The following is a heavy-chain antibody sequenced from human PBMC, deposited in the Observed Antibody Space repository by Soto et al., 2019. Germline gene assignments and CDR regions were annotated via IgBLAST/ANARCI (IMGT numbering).Heavy chain of an antibody. V-gene: IGHV1-2*02. CDR1: GYTFTGYY. D-gene: IGHD6-19*01. CDR2: INPNSGGT. J-gene: IGHJ4*02. Sequence: QVQLVQSGAEVKKPGASVKVSCKASGYTFTGYYMHWVRQAPGQGLEWMGWINPNSGGTNYAQKFQGRVTMTRDTSLSTAYMELSRLRSDDTAVYYCARLRYIRGQWLAVAFYFDYWGQGSLVTVSS. CDR3: ARLRYIRGQWLAVAFYFDY.